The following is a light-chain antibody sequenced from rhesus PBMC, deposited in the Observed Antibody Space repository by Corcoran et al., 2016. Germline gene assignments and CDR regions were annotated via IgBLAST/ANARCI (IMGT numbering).Light chain of an antibody. J-gene: IGKJ2*01. V-gene: IGKV1-25*02. CDR1: QGISNY. Sequence: DIQLTQSPSSVSASVGDRVTITCRASQGISNYLAWYQQTPGKTPNPLIYFATTLQSGGPSRFSGRGSGTEVSLTISSLQPGDFATYYCQQYKSSPPFSFGQGTKVEIK. CDR3: QQYKSSPPFS. CDR2: FAT.